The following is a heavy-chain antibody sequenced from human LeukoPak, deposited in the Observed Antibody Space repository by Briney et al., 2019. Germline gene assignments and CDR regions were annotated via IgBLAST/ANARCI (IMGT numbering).Heavy chain of an antibody. J-gene: IGHJ4*02. V-gene: IGHV6-1*01. CDR3: ARDKRGSAASGLLDY. CDR1: GDSVSNYSAA. Sequence: SQTLSLTCAISGDSVSNYSAAWNWVRQPPSRGLEWLGRTYYRSKWYNDYAVSVKSRITINPDTSKNQFSLQLNSVTPEDTAVYYCARDKRGSAASGLLDYWGQGTLVTVSS. D-gene: IGHD2-15*01. CDR2: TYYRSKWYN.